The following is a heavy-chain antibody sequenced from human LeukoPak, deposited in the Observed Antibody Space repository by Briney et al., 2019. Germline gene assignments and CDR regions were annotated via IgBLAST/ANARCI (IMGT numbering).Heavy chain of an antibody. CDR3: AREILGATTPDY. J-gene: IGHJ4*02. CDR1: GGSFSGHY. D-gene: IGHD1-26*01. V-gene: IGHV4-34*01. CDR2: INDSGNT. Sequence: SETLSLTCAVYGGSFSGHYWSWIRQPPGKGLEWIGEINDSGNTNYNPSLKSRVTMSVDRSKSQFSLKLSSVTAADTAMYYCAREILGATTPDYWGQGTLVAVSS.